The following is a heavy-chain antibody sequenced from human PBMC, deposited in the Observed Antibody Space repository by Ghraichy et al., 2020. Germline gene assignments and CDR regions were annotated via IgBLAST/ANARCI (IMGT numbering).Heavy chain of an antibody. CDR2: VNRNSDTI. Sequence: LKVSCAASGFTFDDYAMHWVRQAPGKGLEWVSGVNRNSDTINYADSVKGRFTISRNNAKNSLYLQMNSLRAEDTALYYCAKDFGSWQSFDYWGQGTLVTVSS. D-gene: IGHD6-13*01. CDR3: AKDFGSWQSFDY. V-gene: IGHV3-9*01. J-gene: IGHJ4*02. CDR1: GFTFDDYA.